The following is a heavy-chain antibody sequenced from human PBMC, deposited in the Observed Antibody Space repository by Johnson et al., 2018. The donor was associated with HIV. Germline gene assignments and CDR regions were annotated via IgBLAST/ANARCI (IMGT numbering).Heavy chain of an antibody. CDR2: ICYDGSNK. CDR1: GFTFSNAW. D-gene: IGHD2-21*02. Sequence: QMLLVESGGGLVKPGGSLRLSCAASGFTFSNAWMNWVRQAPGKGLEWVAVICYDGSNKYYAASVKGRFTISRDNSKNTLYLQMNSLRAEDTALYYCAIYGLVTRAFDIWGQGTMVAVSS. CDR3: AIYGLVTRAFDI. V-gene: IGHV3-30*03. J-gene: IGHJ3*02.